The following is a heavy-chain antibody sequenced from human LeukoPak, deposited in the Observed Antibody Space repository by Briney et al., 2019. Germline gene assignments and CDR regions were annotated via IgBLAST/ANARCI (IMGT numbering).Heavy chain of an antibody. V-gene: IGHV1-2*02. J-gene: IGHJ4*02. CDR3: ARDLCTNGVCYLDY. CDR1: GYTFTGYY. D-gene: IGHD2-8*01. Sequence: GASVKVSCKASGYTFTGYYMHWVRQAPGQGLEWMGWINPNSGGTNYAQKFQGRVTMTRDTSISTAYMELSRLRSDDTAVYYCARDLCTNGVCYLDYWGQGTLVTVSS. CDR2: INPNSGGT.